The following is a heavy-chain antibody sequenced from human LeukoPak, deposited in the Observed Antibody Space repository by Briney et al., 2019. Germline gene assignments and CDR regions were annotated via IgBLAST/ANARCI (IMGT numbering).Heavy chain of an antibody. Sequence: GGSLRLSCAASGFTFSSYAMHWVRQAPGKGLEWVAVISYDGSNKYYADSVKGRFTISRDNPKNTLYLQMNSLRAEDTAVYYCAREYYYDSSGYDYWGQGTLVTVSS. D-gene: IGHD3-22*01. J-gene: IGHJ4*02. CDR2: ISYDGSNK. CDR3: AREYYYDSSGYDY. CDR1: GFTFSSYA. V-gene: IGHV3-30*04.